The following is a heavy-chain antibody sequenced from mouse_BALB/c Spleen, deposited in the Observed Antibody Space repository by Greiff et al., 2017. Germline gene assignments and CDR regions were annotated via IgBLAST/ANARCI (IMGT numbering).Heavy chain of an antibody. CDR3: AGGWNYAMDY. CDR2: IWSDGST. V-gene: IGHV2-6-2*01. CDR1: GFSLTSYG. Sequence: VNVVESGPDLVAPSQSLSITCTVSGFSLTSYGVHWVRQPPGKGLEWLVVIWSDGSTTYNSALKSRLSISKDNSKSQVFLKMNRLQTDDTAMYYCAGGWNYAMDYWGQGTSVTVSS. J-gene: IGHJ4*01. D-gene: IGHD1-1*02.